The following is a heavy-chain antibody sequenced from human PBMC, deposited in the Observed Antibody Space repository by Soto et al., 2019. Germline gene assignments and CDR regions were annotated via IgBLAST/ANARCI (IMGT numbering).Heavy chain of an antibody. CDR3: AKESTVGSPGDYFDS. D-gene: IGHD1-26*01. V-gene: IGHV3-23*01. J-gene: IGHJ4*02. Sequence: EVELLESGGDLVQPGGSLRLSCAASGFTFSSYDMNWVRQAPGKGLEWVSAIGVYANTYYADSVKGRFTTCRDDARNTVHLQLNSLRVDDTAVYYCAKESTVGSPGDYFDSWGQGTRVTVSS. CDR2: IGVYANT. CDR1: GFTFSSYD.